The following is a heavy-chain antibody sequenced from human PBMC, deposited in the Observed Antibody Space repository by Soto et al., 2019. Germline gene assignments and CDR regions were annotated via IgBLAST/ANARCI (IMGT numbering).Heavy chain of an antibody. CDR1: GFTFSSYG. CDR2: SSATGSGT. D-gene: IGHD1-7*01. Sequence: EMQLLESGGGLVQPGGSLRLSCAVSGFTFSSYGMTWVRQAPGKGLEWISFSSATGSGTYYADSVKGWFTISRDNSKNTLYLQMTSLRADDTAVYYCAKDRRAGGNYGFYSDFWGQGALVIVSS. CDR3: AKDRRAGGNYGFYSDF. J-gene: IGHJ4*02. V-gene: IGHV3-23*01.